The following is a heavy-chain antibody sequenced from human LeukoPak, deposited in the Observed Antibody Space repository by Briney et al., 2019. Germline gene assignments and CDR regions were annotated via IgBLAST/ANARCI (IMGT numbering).Heavy chain of an antibody. CDR3: AILPYQQTYCGGDCYTNDDFDI. CDR1: GGSISSGCYY. Sequence: SETLSLTCTVSGGSISSGCYYWSWILQHPGKGLDWIGYIYYSRSTYYNPALKSLVTISVGTSKKQFSLQLRSVTAADTAVYHCAILPYQQTYCGGDCYTNDDFDIWGQGTLVTVPS. J-gene: IGHJ4*02. CDR2: IYYSRST. V-gene: IGHV4-31*01. D-gene: IGHD2-21*02.